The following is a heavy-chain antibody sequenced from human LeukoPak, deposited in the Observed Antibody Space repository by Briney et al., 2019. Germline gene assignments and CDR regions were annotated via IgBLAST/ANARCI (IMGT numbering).Heavy chain of an antibody. CDR3: AREGLITSARFDY. CDR2: ISAYNGNA. V-gene: IGHV1-18*04. Sequence: ASVKVSCKASGYTFTGYYMHWVRQAPGQGLEWMGWISAYNGNANYAQKLQGRVTMTTDTSTSTAYMELRSLRSDDTAVYYCAREGLITSARFDYWGQGTLVTVSS. D-gene: IGHD3-16*01. CDR1: GYTFTGYY. J-gene: IGHJ4*02.